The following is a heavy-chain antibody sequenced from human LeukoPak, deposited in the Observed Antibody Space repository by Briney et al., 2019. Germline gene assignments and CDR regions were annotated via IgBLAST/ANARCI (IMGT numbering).Heavy chain of an antibody. CDR2: ISKEGNDD. D-gene: IGHD4-17*01. J-gene: IGHJ4*02. V-gene: IGHV3-30*18. CDR1: GFTFNTYG. Sequence: PGGSLRLSCAVSGFTFNTYGLHWVRQAPGKGLEWLAFISKEGNDDYYADSVKGRFTISRDNSKKTLYLQMNSLRDEDTAVYYCAKLPTSYGDYGWDYWGQGTLVTVSS. CDR3: AKLPTSYGDYGWDY.